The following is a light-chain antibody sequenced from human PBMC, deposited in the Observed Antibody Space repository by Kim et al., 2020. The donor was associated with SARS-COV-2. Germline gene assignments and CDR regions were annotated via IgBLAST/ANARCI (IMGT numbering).Light chain of an antibody. Sequence: GQRVTLSCTGSSSNIGAGYDVHWYQQLPGTAPKLLIYGNSNRPSGVPDRFSGSKSGTSASLAITGLQAEDEADYYCQSYDSSLSAVFGGGTQLTVL. CDR3: QSYDSSLSAV. CDR1: SSNIGAGYD. CDR2: GNS. V-gene: IGLV1-40*01. J-gene: IGLJ2*01.